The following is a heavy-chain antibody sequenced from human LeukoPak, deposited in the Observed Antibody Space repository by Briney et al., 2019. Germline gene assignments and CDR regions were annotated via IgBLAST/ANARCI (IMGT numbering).Heavy chain of an antibody. Sequence: GGSLRLSCAASGFTFSSYAMSWVRQAPGKGLEWVSSNSGGSTYYADSVKGRFTISRDNSKNTLYLQMNSLRAEGTAVYHCAKDLGSSGWYIDYWGQGTLVTVSS. V-gene: IGHV3-23*01. J-gene: IGHJ4*02. CDR1: GFTFSSYA. CDR2: NSGGST. CDR3: AKDLGSSGWYIDY. D-gene: IGHD6-19*01.